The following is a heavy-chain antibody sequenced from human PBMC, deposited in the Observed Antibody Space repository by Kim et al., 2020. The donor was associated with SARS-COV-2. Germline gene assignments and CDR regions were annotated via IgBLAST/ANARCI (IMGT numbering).Heavy chain of an antibody. CDR1: GGSISPYY. Sequence: SETLSLTCTVSGGSISPYYWSWIRQPPGKGLEWIGYIYYIGTTTYNASLKSRVTISVDTSKNQFSLKLTSVTAADTAIYYCARDSSNLQHDMDVWGKGTTVTVSS. J-gene: IGHJ6*03. V-gene: IGHV4-59*01. D-gene: IGHD4-4*01. CDR2: IYYIGTT. CDR3: ARDSSNLQHDMDV.